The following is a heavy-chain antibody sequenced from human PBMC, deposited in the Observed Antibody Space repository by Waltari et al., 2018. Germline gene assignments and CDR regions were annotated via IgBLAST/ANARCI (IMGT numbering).Heavy chain of an antibody. J-gene: IGHJ4*02. Sequence: EVQLVESGGGLVQPGGSLRLSCAASGFTVSSNYMSWVRPAPGKGLEWVSLIYSDGRTYYADSVKGRFTISRDNYKNTVYLQMSRLRVEDTAVYYCAKDAGPVAAEGDYWGQGTLVTVSS. CDR3: AKDAGPVAAEGDY. V-gene: IGHV3-66*01. D-gene: IGHD6-19*01. CDR1: GFTVSSNY. CDR2: IYSDGRT.